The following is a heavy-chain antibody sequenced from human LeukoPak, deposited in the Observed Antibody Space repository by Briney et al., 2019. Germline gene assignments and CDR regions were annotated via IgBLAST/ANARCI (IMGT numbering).Heavy chain of an antibody. J-gene: IGHJ4*02. CDR2: IRSKAYGGTT. CDR3: ATLTVRGVINI. V-gene: IGHV3-49*04. D-gene: IGHD3-10*01. CDR1: GFTFGDYA. Sequence: GGSLRLSCTASGFTFGDYAMSWVRQAPGKGLEWVGFIRSKAYGGTTEYAASVKGRFTISRDDSKSIAYLQLNSLKTEDTAVYYCATLTVRGVINIWGQGTLVTVSS.